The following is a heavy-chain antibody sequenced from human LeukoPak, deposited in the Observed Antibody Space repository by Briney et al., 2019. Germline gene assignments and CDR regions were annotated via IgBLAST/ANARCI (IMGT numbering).Heavy chain of an antibody. Sequence: PGGSLRLSCEASGFTFGNFGMTWVRQAPGKGLQWVSGITGSSTLTYYAASVKGRFTVSRDNSQNTLHLQMNSLRADDTAVYYCAREVVSSGTGYFDLWGRGTLVTVSS. CDR1: GFTFGNFG. CDR2: ITGSSTLT. CDR3: AREVVSSGTGYFDL. V-gene: IGHV3-23*01. D-gene: IGHD3-10*01. J-gene: IGHJ2*01.